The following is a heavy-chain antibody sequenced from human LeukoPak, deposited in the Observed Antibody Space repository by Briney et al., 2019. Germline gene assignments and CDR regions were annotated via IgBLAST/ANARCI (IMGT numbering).Heavy chain of an antibody. CDR3: AKEYCSGGSCYSKY. Sequence: GGSLRLSCAASGLTFSSYWMSWIRQAPGKGLEWVANIKQDGREKYYADSVKGRFTISRDNSKNTLYLQMNSLRAEDTAVYYCAKEYCSGGSCYSKYWGQGTLVTVSS. CDR2: IKQDGREK. CDR1: GLTFSSYW. J-gene: IGHJ4*02. D-gene: IGHD2-15*01. V-gene: IGHV3-7*01.